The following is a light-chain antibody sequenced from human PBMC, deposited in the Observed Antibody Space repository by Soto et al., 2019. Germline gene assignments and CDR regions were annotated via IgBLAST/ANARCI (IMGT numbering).Light chain of an antibody. CDR3: SSYAGSNNYV. J-gene: IGLJ1*01. V-gene: IGLV2-8*01. CDR2: EVS. CDR1: SSDVGAYNY. Sequence: QSALTQPPSASGSPGQSVTISCTGTSSDVGAYNYLSWFQQHPGKAPKLMIYEVSKRPSGVPDRFSGSKSGNTASLPVSGLQAEDEADSYCSSYAGSNNYVFGTGTKLTVL.